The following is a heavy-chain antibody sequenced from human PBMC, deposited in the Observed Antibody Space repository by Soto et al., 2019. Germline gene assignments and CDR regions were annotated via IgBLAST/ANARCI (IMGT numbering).Heavy chain of an antibody. CDR3: ARDGGFCGGDCYSPY. V-gene: IGHV3-74*01. D-gene: IGHD2-21*02. Sequence: GESLKISCEASGFTFSSYWMHWVRQATEKGLMWVSRINSDGSSTSYADSVKGRFTISRDNAKNTLYLQMNSLRAEDTAVYYCARDGGFCGGDCYSPYWGQGTLVTVSS. CDR1: GFTFSSYW. J-gene: IGHJ4*02. CDR2: INSDGSST.